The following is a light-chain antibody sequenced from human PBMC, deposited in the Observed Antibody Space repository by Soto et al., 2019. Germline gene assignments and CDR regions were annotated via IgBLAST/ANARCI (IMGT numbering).Light chain of an antibody. Sequence: QSVLTQPASVSGSPGQSITISCTGTTSDVGGYNYASWYQQHPGKAPNLMIYDVSNRPSGVSNRFSGSKSGNTASLTISGLQAEDEADYYCSSYTSSSTVVFGGGTKLTVL. CDR2: DVS. J-gene: IGLJ2*01. V-gene: IGLV2-14*01. CDR3: SSYTSSSTVV. CDR1: TSDVGGYNY.